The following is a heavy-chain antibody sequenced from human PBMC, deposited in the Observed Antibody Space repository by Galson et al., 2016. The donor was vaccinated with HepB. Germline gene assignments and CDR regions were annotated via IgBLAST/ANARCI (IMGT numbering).Heavy chain of an antibody. CDR1: GDTFSSYI. D-gene: IGHD2-2*01. Sequence: SVKVSCKASGDTFSSYIISWVRQAPGQGLEWMGRIIPVNDVVNYAQKFQGRVTITTDKSTSTAYMELSSLRYEDTAVYFCARTIGHCSSDSCYWSYAYNGMDVWGQGTTVTVSS. V-gene: IGHV1-69*02. CDR2: IIPVNDVV. J-gene: IGHJ6*02. CDR3: ARTIGHCSSDSCYWSYAYNGMDV.